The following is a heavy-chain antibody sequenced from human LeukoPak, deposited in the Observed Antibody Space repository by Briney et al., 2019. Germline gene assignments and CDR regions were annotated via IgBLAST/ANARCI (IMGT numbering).Heavy chain of an antibody. CDR3: AIDPNWGTHS. CDR1: GFTFSTYT. Sequence: PGGSLRLSCAASGFTFSTYTMYWVGHPPGKRLEWVSIIGSSGGGIHYADSVKGRFTISRDNSKNALYLQMNGLRVEDTAVYYCAIDPNWGTHSWGQGVLVTVSS. J-gene: IGHJ4*02. D-gene: IGHD7-27*01. V-gene: IGHV3-23*01. CDR2: IGSSGGGI.